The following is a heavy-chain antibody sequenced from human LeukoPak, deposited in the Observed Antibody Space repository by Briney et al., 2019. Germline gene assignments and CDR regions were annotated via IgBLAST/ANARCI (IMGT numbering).Heavy chain of an antibody. CDR3: ARGHSMVTLFDY. Sequence: ASVKVSCKASGYTFTGYYMHWVRQAPGQGLEWMGWINPNSGGTNYAQKFQGRVTMTRDTSISTAYMELSSLRSEDTAVYYCARGHSMVTLFDYWGQGTLVTVSS. CDR1: GYTFTGYY. D-gene: IGHD5-18*01. J-gene: IGHJ4*02. V-gene: IGHV1-2*02. CDR2: INPNSGGT.